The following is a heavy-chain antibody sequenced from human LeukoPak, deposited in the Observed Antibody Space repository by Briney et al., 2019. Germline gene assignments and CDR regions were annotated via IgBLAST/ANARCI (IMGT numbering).Heavy chain of an antibody. CDR2: IYTSGST. D-gene: IGHD3-10*01. Sequence: SETLSLTCTVSGGSISSSSYYWGWIRQPAGKGLEWIGRIYTSGSTNYNPSLKSRVTISVDTSKNQFSLKLSSVTAADTAVYYCASGPILWFGKKSDYFDYWGQGTLVTVSS. CDR3: ASGPILWFGKKSDYFDY. J-gene: IGHJ4*02. CDR1: GGSISSSSYY. V-gene: IGHV4-61*02.